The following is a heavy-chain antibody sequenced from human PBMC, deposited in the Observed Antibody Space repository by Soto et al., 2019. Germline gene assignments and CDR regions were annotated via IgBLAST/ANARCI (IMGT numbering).Heavy chain of an antibody. CDR3: ARGGILTGYYVDY. Sequence: SETLSLTCTVSGGSISSGGYYWSWIRQHPGKGLEWIGYIYYSGSTYYNPSLKSRVTISVDTSKNQFSLKLSSVTAADTAVYYCARGGILTGYYVDYWGQGTLVTVSS. V-gene: IGHV4-31*03. CDR1: GGSISSGGYY. J-gene: IGHJ4*02. CDR2: IYYSGST. D-gene: IGHD3-9*01.